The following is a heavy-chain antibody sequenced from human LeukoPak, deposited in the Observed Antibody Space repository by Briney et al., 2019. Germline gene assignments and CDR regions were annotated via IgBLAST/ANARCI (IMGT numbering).Heavy chain of an antibody. Sequence: ASVKVSCKASGYTFTSYAMNWVRQAPGQGLEWMGWINTNTGNPTYAQGFTGRFVFSLDTSVSTAYLQISSLKAEDTAVYYCASRGYYYYYYYMDVWGKGTTVTVSS. D-gene: IGHD2-15*01. CDR2: INTNTGNP. J-gene: IGHJ6*03. V-gene: IGHV7-4-1*02. CDR3: ASRGYYYYYYYMDV. CDR1: GYTFTSYA.